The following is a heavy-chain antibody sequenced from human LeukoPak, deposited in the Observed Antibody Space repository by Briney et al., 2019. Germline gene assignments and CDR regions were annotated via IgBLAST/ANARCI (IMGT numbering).Heavy chain of an antibody. D-gene: IGHD6-19*01. CDR2: ISGSGGST. CDR1: GFTFSSYA. Sequence: GGSLRLSCAASGFTFSSYAMSWVRQAPGKGLEWVSAISGSGGSTYYADSVKGRFTISRDNSKNTLYLQMNSLRAVDTAVYYCTRDRQWLLNSAFDIWGQGTMVTVSS. V-gene: IGHV3-23*01. CDR3: TRDRQWLLNSAFDI. J-gene: IGHJ3*02.